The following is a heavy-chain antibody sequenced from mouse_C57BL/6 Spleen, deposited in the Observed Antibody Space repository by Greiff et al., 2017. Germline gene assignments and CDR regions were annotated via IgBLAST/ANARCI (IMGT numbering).Heavy chain of an antibody. CDR3: ARSGDGYYSAWFAY. CDR2: INPNNGGT. CDR1: GYTFTDYN. V-gene: IGHV1-18*01. Sequence: EVQLQQSGPELVKPGASVKIPCKASGYTFTDYNMDWVKQSHGKSLEWIGDINPNNGGTIYNQKFKGKATLTVDKSSSTAYMELRSLTSEDTAVYYCARSGDGYYSAWFAYWGQGTLVTVSA. D-gene: IGHD2-3*01. J-gene: IGHJ3*01.